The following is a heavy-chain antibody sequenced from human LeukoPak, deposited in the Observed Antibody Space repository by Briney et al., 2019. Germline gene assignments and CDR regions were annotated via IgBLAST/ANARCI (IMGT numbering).Heavy chain of an antibody. CDR1: GYSISSGYY. CDR2: IYHSGST. Sequence: PSETLSLTCAASGYSISSGYYWGWIRQPPGKGLEWIGSIYHSGSTYYNPSLKSRVTISVDTSKNQFSLKLSSVTAADTAVYYCARHPGIVVVPAAITFDYWGQGTLVTVSS. V-gene: IGHV4-38-2*01. CDR3: ARHPGIVVVPAAITFDY. D-gene: IGHD2-2*01. J-gene: IGHJ4*02.